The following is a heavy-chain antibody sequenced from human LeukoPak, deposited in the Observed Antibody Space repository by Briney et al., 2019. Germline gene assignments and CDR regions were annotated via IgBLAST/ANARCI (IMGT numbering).Heavy chain of an antibody. J-gene: IGHJ5*02. D-gene: IGHD2-2*01. CDR2: ISDSGSST. Sequence: GGSLRLSCAASGFTFSSYAMSWVRQAPGKGLEWVSAISDSGSSTYYADSVKGRFTIFRDNSKNTLYLQMNSLRAEDTAVYYCATRERYCSSTSCYEWFDPWGRGTLVTVSS. CDR3: ATRERYCSSTSCYEWFDP. V-gene: IGHV3-23*01. CDR1: GFTFSSYA.